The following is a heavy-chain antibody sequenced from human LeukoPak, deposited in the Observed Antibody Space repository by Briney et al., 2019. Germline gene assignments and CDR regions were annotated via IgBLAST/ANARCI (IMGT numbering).Heavy chain of an antibody. V-gene: IGHV4-39*07. D-gene: IGHD2-15*01. Sequence: SETLSLTCTVSGGSISSSSYYWAWIRQPPGKGLEWIGSIHYSGSTYYNPSLQSRVTISIDTSKNQFSLKLRFVTAADTAVYYCARVRCSGGSCPYYYYYYYMDVWGKGTTVTISS. CDR1: GGSISSSSYY. CDR2: IHYSGST. CDR3: ARVRCSGGSCPYYYYYYYMDV. J-gene: IGHJ6*03.